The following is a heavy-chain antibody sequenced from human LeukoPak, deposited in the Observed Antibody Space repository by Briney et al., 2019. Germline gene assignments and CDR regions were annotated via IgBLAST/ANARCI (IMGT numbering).Heavy chain of an antibody. V-gene: IGHV3-30*04. CDR2: ISYDGSNK. J-gene: IGHJ4*02. D-gene: IGHD1-7*01. CDR1: GFTFSSYA. CDR3: ARAPRGTWNYDY. Sequence: GRSLRLSCAASGFTFSSYAMHWVRQAPGKGLEWVAVISYDGSNKYYADSVKGRFTISRDNAKNSLYLQMNSLRAEDTAVYYCARAPRGTWNYDYWGQGTLVTVSS.